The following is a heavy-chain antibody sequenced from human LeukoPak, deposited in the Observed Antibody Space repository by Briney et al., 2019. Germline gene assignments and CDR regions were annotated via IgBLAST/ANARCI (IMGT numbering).Heavy chain of an antibody. Sequence: GGSLRLSCAASGFSFSSHGMSWVRQAPGKGLEWVSGILGGAGSTYYADSVKGRFTISRDNAKNTLYLQMNSLRAEDTALYYCARVARGDYYYYYMDVWGKGTTVTVSS. CDR3: ARVARGDYYYYYMDV. V-gene: IGHV3-23*01. CDR1: GFSFSSHG. J-gene: IGHJ6*03. D-gene: IGHD3-10*01. CDR2: ILGGAGST.